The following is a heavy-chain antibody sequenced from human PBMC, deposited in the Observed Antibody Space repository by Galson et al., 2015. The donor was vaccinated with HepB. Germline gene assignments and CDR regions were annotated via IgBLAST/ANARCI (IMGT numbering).Heavy chain of an antibody. V-gene: IGHV3-48*02. J-gene: IGHJ4*02. CDR3: ARGSVTTYIY. D-gene: IGHD4-17*01. CDR2: ISTSSSTI. Sequence: SLRLSCAASGFTFSSYSMNWVRQAPGKGLEWVSYISTSSSTIYYADSVKGRFTISRDNAENSLYLQMNSLRDGGTAVYYCARGSVTTYIYWGQGTLVTVSS. CDR1: GFTFSSYS.